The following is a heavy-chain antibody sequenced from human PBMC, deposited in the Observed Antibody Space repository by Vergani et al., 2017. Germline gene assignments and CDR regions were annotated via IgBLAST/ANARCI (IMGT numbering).Heavy chain of an antibody. CDR1: NYTFRSFG. CDR3: ARSGPLMRGQYYYGSGSYYPFDD. D-gene: IGHD3-10*01. Sequence: QSQLVQSGAEVRKPGASLKVSCKSFNYTFRSFGITWVRQAPGQGLEWMGWISGFSGDTNYAQKFQDRVTMTTDTSTATAYMELRNLRSDDTAVYYCARSGPLMRGQYYYGSGSYYPFDDWGQGTLVTVSS. J-gene: IGHJ4*02. V-gene: IGHV1-18*01. CDR2: ISGFSGDT.